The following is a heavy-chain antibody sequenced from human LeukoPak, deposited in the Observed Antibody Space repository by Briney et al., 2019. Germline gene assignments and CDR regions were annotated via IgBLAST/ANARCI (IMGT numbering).Heavy chain of an antibody. Sequence: GGSLRLSCAASGFTFSSYGMHWVRQARGKGLEWVAVISYDGSNKYYADSVKGRFTISRDNSKNTLYLQMNSLRAEDTAVYYCAKDLNLPARSGFDYWGQGTLVTVSS. V-gene: IGHV3-30*18. J-gene: IGHJ4*02. CDR2: ISYDGSNK. D-gene: IGHD6-6*01. CDR3: AKDLNLPARSGFDY. CDR1: GFTFSSYG.